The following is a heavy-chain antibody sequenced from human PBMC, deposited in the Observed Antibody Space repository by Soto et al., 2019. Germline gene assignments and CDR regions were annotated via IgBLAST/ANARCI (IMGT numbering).Heavy chain of an antibody. D-gene: IGHD2-2*03. CDR3: ARVDVAVVPAAMYDFDS. Sequence: QVPLLQSGAEVQKPGASVKVSCKASGYIFNYYGISWVRQAPGQGLEWMGWINVYNGDIKFAEKFQDRVTMTTDTSTTTAYMELRSLRSDDTAVYYCARVDVAVVPAAMYDFDSWGQGTLVTVSS. V-gene: IGHV1-18*04. J-gene: IGHJ4*02. CDR1: GYIFNYYG. CDR2: INVYNGDI.